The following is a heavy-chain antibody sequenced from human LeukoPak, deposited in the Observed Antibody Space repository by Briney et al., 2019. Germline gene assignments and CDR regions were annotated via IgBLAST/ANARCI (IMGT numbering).Heavy chain of an antibody. V-gene: IGHV3-23*01. D-gene: IGHD6-19*01. CDR1: GFTFSSYA. J-gene: IGHJ4*02. CDR2: ISGSGGST. Sequence: GGSLRLSCAASGFTFSSYAMSWVRQAPGKGLEWVSAISGSGGSTYYADSVKGRFTISRDNSKNTLYLQMNSLRAEDTAVYYCARTPYSSGWYGPGGYWGQGTLVTVSS. CDR3: ARTPYSSGWYGPGGY.